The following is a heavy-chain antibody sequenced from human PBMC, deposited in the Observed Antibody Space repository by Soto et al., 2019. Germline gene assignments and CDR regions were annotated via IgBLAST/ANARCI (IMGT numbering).Heavy chain of an antibody. CDR3: ARRRSGDYATYYFDY. CDR1: GFSLRTGGAG. V-gene: IGHV2-5*02. Sequence: QITLKESGPTLVKPTQTLTLTCTFSGFSLRTGGAGVGWLRQPPGKAPEWLALIYWDDDKRYSPSLRSRLTITKDPSKYQVVLTITNMDPVDTATYYCARRRSGDYATYYFDYWGQGILVTVSS. CDR2: IYWDDDK. D-gene: IGHD4-17*01. J-gene: IGHJ4*02.